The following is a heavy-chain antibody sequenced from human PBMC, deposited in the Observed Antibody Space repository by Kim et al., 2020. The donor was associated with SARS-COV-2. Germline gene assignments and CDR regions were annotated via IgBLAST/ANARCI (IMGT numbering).Heavy chain of an antibody. CDR2: IYTSGST. Sequence: SETLSLTCTVSGGSISSGSYYWSWIRQPAGKGLEWIGRIYTSGSTNYNPSLKSRVTISVDTSKNQFSLKLSSVTAADTAVYYCAREKDWNYWFDPWGQGTLVTVSS. J-gene: IGHJ5*02. V-gene: IGHV4-61*02. CDR3: AREKDWNYWFDP. CDR1: GGSISSGSYY. D-gene: IGHD1-7*01.